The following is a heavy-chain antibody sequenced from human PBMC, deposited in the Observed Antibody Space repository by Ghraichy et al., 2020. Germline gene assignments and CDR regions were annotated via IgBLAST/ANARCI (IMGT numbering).Heavy chain of an antibody. CDR2: IKTDGSTT. CDR1: GITFSSYW. D-gene: IGHD3-10*01. Sequence: GESLNISCAAFGITFSSYWMHWVRQAPGKGLEWVSHIKTDGSTTNYADSVRGRFTISRDNAKNTLYLQMNSLRADDTAVYYCSTSPRADRGNYWGQGTLVTVSS. CDR3: STSPRADRGNY. V-gene: IGHV3-74*01. J-gene: IGHJ4*02.